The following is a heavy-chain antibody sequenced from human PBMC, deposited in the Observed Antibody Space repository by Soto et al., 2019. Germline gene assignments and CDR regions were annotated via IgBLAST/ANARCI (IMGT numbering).Heavy chain of an antibody. Sequence: GGSLRLSCAASGFTFSSYSMNWVRQAPGKGLEWVSYISSSSSTIYYADSVKGRFTISRDNAKNSLYLQMNSLRAEDTAVYYCARDGYSYGYQVYYYMDVWCKGTTVTVSS. J-gene: IGHJ6*03. D-gene: IGHD5-18*01. V-gene: IGHV3-48*01. CDR3: ARDGYSYGYQVYYYMDV. CDR2: ISSSSSTI. CDR1: GFTFSSYS.